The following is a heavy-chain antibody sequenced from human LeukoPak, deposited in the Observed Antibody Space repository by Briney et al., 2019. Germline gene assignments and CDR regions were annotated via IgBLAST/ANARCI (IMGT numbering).Heavy chain of an antibody. Sequence: GASVKVSCKASGYTFTSYGISLVRQAPGQGLEWMGWISAYNGNTNYAQKLQGRVTMTTDTSTSTAYMELRSLRSDDTAVYYCARDKPLYSGSCYAFGARYNAFDIWGQGTMVTVSS. CDR1: GYTFTSYG. J-gene: IGHJ3*02. CDR3: ARDKPLYSGSCYAFGARYNAFDI. D-gene: IGHD1-26*01. CDR2: ISAYNGNT. V-gene: IGHV1-18*01.